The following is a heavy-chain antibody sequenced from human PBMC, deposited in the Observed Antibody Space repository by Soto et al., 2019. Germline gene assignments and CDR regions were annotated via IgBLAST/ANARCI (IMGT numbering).Heavy chain of an antibody. Sequence: GGSLRLSCAASGFVFSTYGMHWVRQAPGKGLEWVAGISYEESNKYYEDSVKGRFTISRDNSKKTLYLQINSLRTEDTAVYYCAKDRHDFWSGSVIDYWGQGTQVTVSS. CDR3: AKDRHDFWSGSVIDY. D-gene: IGHD3-3*01. CDR2: ISYEESNK. V-gene: IGHV3-30*18. CDR1: GFVFSTYG. J-gene: IGHJ4*02.